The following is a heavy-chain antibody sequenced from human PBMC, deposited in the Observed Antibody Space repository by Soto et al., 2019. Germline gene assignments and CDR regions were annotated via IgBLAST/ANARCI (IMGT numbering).Heavy chain of an antibody. CDR2: ISVSSDNT. CDR1: GFTFSNYA. J-gene: IGHJ4*02. V-gene: IGHV3-23*01. D-gene: IGHD1-1*01. Sequence: EVQLLESGGGLVQPGGSLRLSCAASGFTFSNYAMNWVRQAPGKGLEWVSGISVSSDNTFYADSVKGRFTISRDNSKSTLFLQMNSLGAEDTALYYCAKDTDTTRGPDYWGQGTLVTVSS. CDR3: AKDTDTTRGPDY.